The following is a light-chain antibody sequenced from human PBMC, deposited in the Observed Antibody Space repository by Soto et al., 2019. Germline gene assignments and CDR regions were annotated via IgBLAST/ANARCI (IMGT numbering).Light chain of an antibody. V-gene: IGLV1-44*01. J-gene: IGLJ3*02. CDR1: SSNIGNRT. Sequence: LTQPPSASGTPGQRVTISCSGSSSNIGNRTVNWYQHFPGAAPKRLIYANTQRSSGVPDRFSGSKSGTSASLAITGLQSQDEAEYFCASWDDSLNVWLFGGGTKLTVL. CDR3: ASWDDSLNVWL. CDR2: ANT.